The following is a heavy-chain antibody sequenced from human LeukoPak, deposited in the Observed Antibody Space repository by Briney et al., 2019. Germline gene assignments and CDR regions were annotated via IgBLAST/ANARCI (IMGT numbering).Heavy chain of an antibody. CDR3: ASDGDPHSIDYYNYFDY. D-gene: IGHD3-22*01. V-gene: IGHV3-30-3*01. CDR2: ISYDGSNK. J-gene: IGHJ4*02. CDR1: GFTFSTYA. Sequence: GGSLRLSCAASGFTFSTYAIHWVRQAPGKGLEWVAFISYDGSNKYYADSVKGRFTISRDNSKNTLYLQMNSLRPEDTAVYYCASDGDPHSIDYYNYFDYWGQGTLVTVSS.